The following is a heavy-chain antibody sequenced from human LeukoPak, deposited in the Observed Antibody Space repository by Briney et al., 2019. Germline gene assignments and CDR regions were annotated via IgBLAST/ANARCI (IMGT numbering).Heavy chain of an antibody. CDR1: GFTFGSYA. Sequence: GGSLRLSCVASGFTFGSYAMSWVRQAPGKGLEWVSYISSSGSTIYYADSVKGRFTISRDNAKNSLYLQMNSLRAEDTAVYYCARDRSPVTAIPDAFDIWGQGTMVTVSS. J-gene: IGHJ3*02. V-gene: IGHV3-48*03. CDR3: ARDRSPVTAIPDAFDI. D-gene: IGHD2-21*02. CDR2: ISSSGSTI.